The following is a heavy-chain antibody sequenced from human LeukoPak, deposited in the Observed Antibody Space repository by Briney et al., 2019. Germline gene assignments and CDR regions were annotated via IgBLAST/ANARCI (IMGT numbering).Heavy chain of an antibody. CDR2: ISGSGGST. D-gene: IGHD4-23*01. Sequence: GGSLRLSCAASGFTFSSYAMSWVRQAPGKGLEWVSAISGSGGSTYYADSVKGRFTISRDNSKNTLYLQMNSLRAEETAVYYWGKGEKGGNISPPPPFDYWGQGTLVTVSS. V-gene: IGHV3-23*01. CDR1: GFTFSSYA. J-gene: IGHJ4*02. CDR3: GKGEKGGNISPPPPFDY.